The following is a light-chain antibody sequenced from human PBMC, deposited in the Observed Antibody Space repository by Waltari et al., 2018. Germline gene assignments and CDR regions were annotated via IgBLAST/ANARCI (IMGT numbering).Light chain of an antibody. CDR2: GAS. J-gene: IGKJ2*01. Sequence: EIVMTQSPATLSVFPGERATLPCRASQRVSSNLAWYQQKPGQAPRLLISGASTRATGIPARFSGSGSGTEFTLTISSLQSEDFAVYYCQQYNNWPPYPFGQGTKLEIK. V-gene: IGKV3-15*01. CDR3: QQYNNWPPYP. CDR1: QRVSSN.